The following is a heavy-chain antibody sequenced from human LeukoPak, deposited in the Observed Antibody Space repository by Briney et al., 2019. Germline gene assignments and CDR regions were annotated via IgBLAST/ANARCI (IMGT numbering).Heavy chain of an antibody. J-gene: IGHJ4*02. CDR1: RSTLSSYA. V-gene: IGHV3-9*01. CDR3: ANEVHGGWSSY. Sequence: GGSRRRSCAASRSTLSSYAMGWVPPGPGMGLCWSSGISWNSGSISYADSVKGRFTISRDDAKISLYRQMNSLRADDTSLYYCANEVHGGWSSYWGRGTLVTVSS. D-gene: IGHD6-19*01. CDR2: ISWNSGSI.